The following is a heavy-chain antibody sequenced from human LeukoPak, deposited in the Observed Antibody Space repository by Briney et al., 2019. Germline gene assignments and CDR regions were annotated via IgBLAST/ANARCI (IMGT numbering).Heavy chain of an antibody. V-gene: IGHV1-2*02. D-gene: IGHD3-22*01. CDR2: INPNTGDT. J-gene: IGHJ4*02. CDR1: GYPFIDYY. CDR3: ARSKHNTYSYDSSGFSAFDY. Sequence: ASVKVSCKASGYPFIDYYLHWVRQAPGQGLEWMGCINPNTGDTNSAQNFQGRVTLTRDTSTSTVYMELSSLRSEDTAVYYCARSKHNTYSYDSSGFSAFDYWGQGTLVTVSS.